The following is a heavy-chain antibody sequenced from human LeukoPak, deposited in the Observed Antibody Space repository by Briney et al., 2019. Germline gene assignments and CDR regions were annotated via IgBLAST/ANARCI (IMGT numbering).Heavy chain of an antibody. CDR2: IIPILGIA. V-gene: IGHV1-69*04. CDR3: AREAEYYYDSSGYYPY. Sequence: SVKGSCKASGGTFSSSAISWVRQAPGHGLEWMGRIIPILGIANYAQKFQGRVTITADKSTSTAYMELSSLRSEDTAVYYCAREAEYYYDSSGYYPYWGQGTLVTVSS. D-gene: IGHD3-22*01. CDR1: GGTFSSSA. J-gene: IGHJ4*02.